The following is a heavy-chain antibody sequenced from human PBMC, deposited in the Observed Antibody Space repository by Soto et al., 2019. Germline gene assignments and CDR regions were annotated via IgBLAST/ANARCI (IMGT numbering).Heavy chain of an antibody. D-gene: IGHD3-22*01. V-gene: IGHV3-33*08. J-gene: IGHJ6*02. CDR2: IWYDGSNK. CDR1: GFTFSSFA. Sequence: GGSLRLSCAASGFTFSSFAMSWVRQAPGKGLEWVAVIWYDGSNKYYADSVKGRFTISRDNSKNTLYLQMNSLRAEDTAVYYCARGDYDSSGYYPKYYYYYGMDVWGQGTTVTVSS. CDR3: ARGDYDSSGYYPKYYYYYGMDV.